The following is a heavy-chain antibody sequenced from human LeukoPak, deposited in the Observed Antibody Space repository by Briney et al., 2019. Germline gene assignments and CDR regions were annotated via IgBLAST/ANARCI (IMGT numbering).Heavy chain of an antibody. V-gene: IGHV1-46*01. CDR2: INPSGGST. D-gene: IGHD1-26*01. Sequence: GTSVKVSCKASGYTFTSYYMHWVRQAPGQGLEWMGIINPSGGSTSYAQKFQGRVTMTRDTSTNTVYMELSSLRSEDTAVYYCARDGDSGSYPQYYFDYWGQGTLVTVSS. CDR1: GYTFTSYY. J-gene: IGHJ4*02. CDR3: ARDGDSGSYPQYYFDY.